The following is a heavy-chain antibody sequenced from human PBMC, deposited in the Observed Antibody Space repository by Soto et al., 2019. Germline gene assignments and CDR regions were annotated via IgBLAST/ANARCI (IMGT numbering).Heavy chain of an antibody. J-gene: IGHJ4*02. Sequence: PGESLKISCKGSGYSFTSYWIGWVRQMPGKGLEWMGVIYPGDSDTRYSPSFQGQVTISADKSISTAYLQWSSLKASDTAMYYCARQLGGNYDFWSGYSDYWGQGTPVTVSS. V-gene: IGHV5-51*01. CDR3: ARQLGGNYDFWSGYSDY. D-gene: IGHD3-3*01. CDR1: GYSFTSYW. CDR2: IYPGDSDT.